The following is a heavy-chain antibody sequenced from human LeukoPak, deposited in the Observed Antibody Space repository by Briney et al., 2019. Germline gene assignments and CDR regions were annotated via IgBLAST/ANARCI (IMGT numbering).Heavy chain of an antibody. CDR3: ARPNWNDLHFDY. Sequence: PSETLSLTCTVSGDSITSSSYHWGWIRQPPGKGLEWIGSIYYSGSTYYNPSLKSRVTISVDTSKNQFSLRLSSVTAADTAVYYCARPNWNDLHFDYWGQGTLVTVSS. V-gene: IGHV4-39*07. D-gene: IGHD1-1*01. CDR1: GDSITSSSYH. CDR2: IYYSGST. J-gene: IGHJ4*02.